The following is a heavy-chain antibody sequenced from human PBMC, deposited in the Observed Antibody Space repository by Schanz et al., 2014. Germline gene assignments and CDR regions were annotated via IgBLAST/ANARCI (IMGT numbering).Heavy chain of an antibody. J-gene: IGHJ4*02. CDR1: GGTFSSYT. CDR2: IIPILGIA. D-gene: IGHD4-17*01. CDR3: ARGYGDSPTDF. V-gene: IGHV1-69*02. Sequence: QVQLVQSEAEVKKPGSSMKVSCKASGGTFSSYTISWVRQAPGQGLEWMGRIIPILGIANYAQNFQGRVTITADKSTSTAYMELSSLRSEDTAVYYCARGYGDSPTDFWGQGTLVTVSS.